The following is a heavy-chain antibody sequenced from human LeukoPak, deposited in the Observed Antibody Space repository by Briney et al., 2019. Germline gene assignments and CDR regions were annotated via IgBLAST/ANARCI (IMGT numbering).Heavy chain of an antibody. D-gene: IGHD3-9*01. V-gene: IGHV4-59*01. J-gene: IGHJ4*02. CDR1: GGSISSYY. CDR2: IYYSGST. Sequence: SETLSLTCTVSGGSISSYYWSWIRQPPGKGLEWIGYIYYSGSTNYNPSLKSRVTISVDTSKNQFSLKLSSVTAADTAMYYCARGVVRYFDWLYFDYWGQGTLVTVSS. CDR3: ARGVVRYFDWLYFDY.